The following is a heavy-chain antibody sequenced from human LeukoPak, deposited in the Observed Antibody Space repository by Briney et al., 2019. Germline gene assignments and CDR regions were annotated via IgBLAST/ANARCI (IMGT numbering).Heavy chain of an antibody. D-gene: IGHD6-13*01. CDR3: AKDGHSSSWYDFDY. CDR1: GFTFSTYG. CDR2: ISFDENNK. V-gene: IGHV3-30*18. J-gene: IGHJ4*02. Sequence: GGSLRLSCEASGFTFSTYGMHWVRQAPGKGLEWVAIISFDENNKYYADSVKGRFTISRDNSKNTLYLQMNSLRAEDTAVYYCAKDGHSSSWYDFDYWGQGTLVTVSS.